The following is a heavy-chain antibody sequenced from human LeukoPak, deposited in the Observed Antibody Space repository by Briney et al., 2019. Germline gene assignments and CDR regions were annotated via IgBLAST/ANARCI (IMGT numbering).Heavy chain of an antibody. Sequence: GGSLRLSCAASGFTFSNYIMNWVRQAPGKELEWVSSISGSSSYIYYADSVKGRFTISRDNAKNSLYLQMNSLRAEDTAVYYCARGNINFDYWGQGTLVTVSS. CDR3: ARGNINFDY. CDR1: GFTFSNYI. J-gene: IGHJ4*02. CDR2: ISGSSSYI. V-gene: IGHV3-21*01.